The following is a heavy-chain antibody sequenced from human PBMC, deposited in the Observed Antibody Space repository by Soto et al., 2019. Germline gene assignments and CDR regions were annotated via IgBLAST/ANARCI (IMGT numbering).Heavy chain of an antibody. CDR3: ARDQMITFGGVIVLQYYFDY. CDR1: GFTFSSYW. CDR2: IKQDGSEK. D-gene: IGHD3-16*02. V-gene: IGHV3-7*01. Sequence: GGSLRLSCAASGFTFSSYWMSWVRQAPGKGLEWVANIKQDGSEKYYVDSVKGRFTISRDNAKNSLYLQMKSLRAEDTAVYYCARDQMITFGGVIVLQYYFDYWGQGTLVTVSS. J-gene: IGHJ4*02.